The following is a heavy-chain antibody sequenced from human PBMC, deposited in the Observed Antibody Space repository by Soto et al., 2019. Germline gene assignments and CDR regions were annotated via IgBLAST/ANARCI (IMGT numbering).Heavy chain of an antibody. J-gene: IGHJ3*01. CDR1: GSSIKNYY. CDR2: IYDAGST. D-gene: IGHD2-8*01. CDR3: ARENIIMDAFDF. Sequence: SETLSLTCTVSGSSIKNYYWTWIRQPPGKGLECIGYIYDAGSTSYNPTLKSRVTMSIDTSKSQFSLNLNSVTAADTAVYYCARENIIMDAFDFWGQGTMVTVSS. V-gene: IGHV4-59*01.